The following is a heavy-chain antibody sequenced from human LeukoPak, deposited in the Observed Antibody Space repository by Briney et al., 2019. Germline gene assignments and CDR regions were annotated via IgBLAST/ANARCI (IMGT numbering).Heavy chain of an antibody. CDR3: ARGHRSGYDDYGMDV. CDR2: IYYSGST. V-gene: IGHV4-30-4*01. D-gene: IGHD5-12*01. Sequence: SSETLSLTCTVAGGSISSGDYYWSWIRQPPGKGLEWIGYIYYSGSTYYNPSLKSRVTISVDTSKNQFSLKLSSVTAADTAVYYCARGHRSGYDDYGMDVWGQGTTVTVSS. CDR1: GGSISSGDYY. J-gene: IGHJ6*02.